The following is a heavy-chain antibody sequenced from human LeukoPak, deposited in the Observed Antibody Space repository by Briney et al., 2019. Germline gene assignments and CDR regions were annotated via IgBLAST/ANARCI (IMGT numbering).Heavy chain of an antibody. CDR2: IDTSGGYS. J-gene: IGHJ6*02. CDR1: GYTLTDYH. Sequence: GASVKLSCKASGYTLTDYHMHWVRQAPGQGLEWMGIIDTSGGYSTYVAQKLRGRVSLTRDTPSNPVYMEMRSLRSEDKAVYYCARPQYNWNDYDSYPMDVWGQGTTVTVSS. D-gene: IGHD1-1*01. V-gene: IGHV1-46*01. CDR3: ARPQYNWNDYDSYPMDV.